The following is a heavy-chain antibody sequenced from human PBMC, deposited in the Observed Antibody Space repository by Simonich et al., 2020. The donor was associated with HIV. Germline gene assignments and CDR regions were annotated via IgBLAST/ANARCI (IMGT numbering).Heavy chain of an antibody. J-gene: IGHJ4*02. CDR1: GGSFTNYY. Sequence: QVQLQQWGAGLLKPSETLSLTCAVYGGSFTNYYWSWIRQPPGKGLEWIGEIFHSESTNYNPSLKSRVTMSIDTSKNQFSLKLSSVTAADTAVYYCARALGHYSTTWYWDYWGQGTLVTVSS. CDR3: ARALGHYSTTWYWDY. D-gene: IGHD6-13*01. V-gene: IGHV4-34*12. CDR2: IFHSEST.